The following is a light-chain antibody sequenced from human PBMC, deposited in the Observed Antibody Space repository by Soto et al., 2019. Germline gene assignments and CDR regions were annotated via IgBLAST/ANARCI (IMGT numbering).Light chain of an antibody. CDR3: CSYGGSYV. J-gene: IGLJ1*01. V-gene: IGLV2-23*02. Sequence: QSVLTQPASVSGSPGQSITISCTGTSSDVGSYNLVSWYQQHPGKAPKVMIYGVSKRPSGVSNRFSGSKSGNTASLTISGLQAEDEADYYCCSYGGSYVFGTGTKVTVL. CDR1: SSDVGSYNL. CDR2: GVS.